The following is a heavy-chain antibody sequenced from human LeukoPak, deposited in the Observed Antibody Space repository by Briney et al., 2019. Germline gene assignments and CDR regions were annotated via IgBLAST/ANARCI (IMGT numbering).Heavy chain of an antibody. V-gene: IGHV3-23*01. CDR1: GFTFSSYA. CDR2: ISGSGGST. CDR3: ARDPGYCSSTSCYTFDY. D-gene: IGHD2-2*02. J-gene: IGHJ4*02. Sequence: GGSLRLSCAASGFTFSSYAMSWVRQAPGKGLEWVSTISGSGGSTDYADSVKGRFTISRDNSKNTLYLQMNSLRAEDTAVYYCARDPGYCSSTSCYTFDYWGQGTLVTVSS.